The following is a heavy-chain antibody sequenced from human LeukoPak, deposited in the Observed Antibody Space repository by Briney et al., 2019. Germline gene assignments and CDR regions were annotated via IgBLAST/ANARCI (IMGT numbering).Heavy chain of an antibody. CDR1: GFTFSDST. V-gene: IGHV3-73*01. CDR2: IKSRTNKYAT. J-gene: IGHJ4*02. Sequence: PGGSLRLSCAASGFTFSDSTIRWVRQASGKGLEWVGRIKSRTNKYATAYAASVKGRFTISRDDSKNTAYLQMHSLKTEDTALYYCTRDGDSVYWGQGTLVTVSS. D-gene: IGHD4-17*01. CDR3: TRDGDSVY.